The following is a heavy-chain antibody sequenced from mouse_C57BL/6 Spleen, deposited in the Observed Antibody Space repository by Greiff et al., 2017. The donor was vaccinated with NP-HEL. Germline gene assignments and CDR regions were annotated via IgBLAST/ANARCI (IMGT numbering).Heavy chain of an antibody. Sequence: VQLQQSGAELAKPGASVKLSCKASGYTFTSYWMHWVKQRPGQGLEWIGYINPSSGYTKYNQKFKDKATLTADKSSSTAYMQLSSLTYEDSAVYCCARDNWDWYFDVWGTGTTVTVSS. V-gene: IGHV1-7*01. CDR2: INPSSGYT. CDR1: GYTFTSYW. CDR3: ARDNWDWYFDV. D-gene: IGHD4-1*02. J-gene: IGHJ1*03.